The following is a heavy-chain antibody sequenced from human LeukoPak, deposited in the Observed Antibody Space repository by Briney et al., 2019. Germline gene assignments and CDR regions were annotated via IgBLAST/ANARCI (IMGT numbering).Heavy chain of an antibody. CDR1: GFTFGDYA. CDR3: TSLTTEGFVVVVAADY. V-gene: IGHV3-49*03. Sequence: GGSLRLSCTASGFTFGDYAMSWFRQAPGKGLEWVGFIRSKAYGGTTEHAASVKGRFTISRDDSKSIAYLQVNSLKTEDTAVYYCTSLTTEGFVVVVAADYWGQGTLVTVSS. D-gene: IGHD2-15*01. CDR2: IRSKAYGGTT. J-gene: IGHJ4*02.